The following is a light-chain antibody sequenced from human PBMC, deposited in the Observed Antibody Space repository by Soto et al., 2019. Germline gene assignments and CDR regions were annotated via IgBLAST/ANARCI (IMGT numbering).Light chain of an antibody. J-gene: IGLJ1*01. V-gene: IGLV1-51*01. CDR2: DNN. CDR3: GTWDSSLSAYV. CDR1: SSNIGNNY. Sequence: QSVLTQPPSVSAAPGQKVTIYCSGSSSNIGNNYVSWYQQLPRTAPKLLIYDNNKRPSGIPDRFSGSKSGTSATLSITGLQTGDEADYYCGTWDSSLSAYVFGTGTKLTVL.